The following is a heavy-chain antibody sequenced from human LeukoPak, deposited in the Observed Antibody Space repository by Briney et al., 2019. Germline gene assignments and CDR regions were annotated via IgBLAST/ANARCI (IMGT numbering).Heavy chain of an antibody. D-gene: IGHD6-19*01. V-gene: IGHV4-61*02. CDR2: IHSSGST. J-gene: IGHJ3*02. CDR1: GGPISSGSYY. CDR3: ARDPHGWPHDAFDI. Sequence: TLSLTCTVSGGPISSGSYYWNWIRQPAGKGLEWIGRIHSSGSTNYNFSLKSRVTMSVDTPKNQFSLKLSSVTAADTAVYYCARDPHGWPHDAFDIWGQGTMVTVSS.